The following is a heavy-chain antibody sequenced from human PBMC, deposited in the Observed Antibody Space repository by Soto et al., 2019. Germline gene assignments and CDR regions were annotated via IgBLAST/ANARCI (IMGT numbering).Heavy chain of an antibody. Sequence: ASVKVSCKTSGYTFTTNGVSWLRQAPRQGLEWMGWINPDNGNTVYAQNLQGRLTVTADTSTNTAYMDLRSLRSDDTAVYYCARGYCSAGICPIEFWGQGTQVTVSS. V-gene: IGHV1-18*04. CDR3: ARGYCSAGICPIEF. J-gene: IGHJ4*02. CDR1: GYTFTTNG. D-gene: IGHD2-15*01. CDR2: INPDNGNT.